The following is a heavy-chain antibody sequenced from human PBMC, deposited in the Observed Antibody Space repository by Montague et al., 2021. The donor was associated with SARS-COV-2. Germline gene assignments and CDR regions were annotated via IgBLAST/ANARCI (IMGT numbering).Heavy chain of an antibody. D-gene: IGHD2-2*01. Sequence: SETLSLTCAVYGGSFSGYYWSWSRQPPGKGLEWIGEINHSGSTNYNPSLKSRVTITVDTSKNHFSLTLSSVTAADTAVYFCASGFRSVVPAVLGVAFYYYLDMDVWGQGTTVTVSS. J-gene: IGHJ6*02. CDR2: INHSGST. V-gene: IGHV4-34*01. CDR1: GGSFSGYY. CDR3: ASGFRSVVPAVLGVAFYYYLDMDV.